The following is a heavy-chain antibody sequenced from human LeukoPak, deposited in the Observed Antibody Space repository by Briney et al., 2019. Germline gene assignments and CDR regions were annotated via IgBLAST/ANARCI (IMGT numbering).Heavy chain of an antibody. D-gene: IGHD2-15*01. V-gene: IGHV4-34*01. CDR1: GGSFSGYY. Sequence: PSETLSLTCAVYGGSFSGYYWSWIRQPPGKGLEWIGEINHSGSTNYNPSLKSRVTISVDTSKNQFSLKLSSVTAADTAVYYCARGVDSFVADYWGQGTLVTVSS. CDR3: ARGVDSFVADY. CDR2: INHSGST. J-gene: IGHJ4*02.